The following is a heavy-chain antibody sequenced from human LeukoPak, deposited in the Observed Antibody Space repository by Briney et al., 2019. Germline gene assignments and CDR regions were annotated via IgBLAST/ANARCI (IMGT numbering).Heavy chain of an antibody. D-gene: IGHD6-13*01. V-gene: IGHV1-46*01. CDR3: ASSEGAAADYYCYMDV. Sequence: ASVKVSCKASGYTFTSYYMHWVRQAPGQGLEWMGIINPSGGSTSYAQKFQGRVTMTRDTSTSTVYMELSSLRSEDTAVYYCASSEGAAADYYCYMDVWGKGTTVTVSS. J-gene: IGHJ6*03. CDR2: INPSGGST. CDR1: GYTFTSYY.